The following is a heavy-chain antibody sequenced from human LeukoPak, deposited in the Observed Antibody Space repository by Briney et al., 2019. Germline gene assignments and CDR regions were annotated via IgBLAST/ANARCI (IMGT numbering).Heavy chain of an antibody. J-gene: IGHJ6*04. V-gene: IGHV1-69*06. Sequence: ASVEVSCKASGGTFSSYAISWVRQAPGQGLEWMGGIIPIFGTANYAQKFQGRVTITADKSTSTAYMELSSLRSEDTAVYYCAREIVVAATQYYYYYYGMDVWGKGTTVTVSS. CDR3: AREIVVAATQYYYYYYGMDV. CDR2: IIPIFGTA. CDR1: GGTFSSYA. D-gene: IGHD2-15*01.